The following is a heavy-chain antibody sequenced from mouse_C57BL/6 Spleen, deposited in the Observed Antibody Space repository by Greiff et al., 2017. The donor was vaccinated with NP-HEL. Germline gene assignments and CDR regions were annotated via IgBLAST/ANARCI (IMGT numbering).Heavy chain of an antibody. CDR3: ARGGTGTEFAY. D-gene: IGHD4-1*01. J-gene: IGHJ3*01. V-gene: IGHV1-52*01. CDR1: GYTFTSYW. CDR2: IDPSDSET. Sequence: QVHVKQPGAELVRPGSSVKLSCKASGYTFTSYWMHWVKQRPIQGLEWIGNIDPSDSETHYNQKFKDKATLTVDKSSSTAYMQLSSLTSEDSAVYYCARGGTGTEFAYWGQGTLVTVSA.